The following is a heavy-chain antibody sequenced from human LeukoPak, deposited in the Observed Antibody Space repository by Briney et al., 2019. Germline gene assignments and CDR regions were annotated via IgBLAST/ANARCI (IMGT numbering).Heavy chain of an antibody. Sequence: PGGSLRLSCAASGFTFSNSDMNWVRQAPGKGLEWVSGVSWNGSRTHYADSVKGRFIISRDNSRNFLYQQMNSLRAEDTAVYYCAKTTTGYSSGRFPGWPVDYWGQGTLVTVSS. J-gene: IGHJ4*02. CDR1: GFTFSNSD. D-gene: IGHD6-19*01. V-gene: IGHV3-19*01. CDR3: AKTTTGYSSGRFPGWPVDY. CDR2: VSWNGSRT.